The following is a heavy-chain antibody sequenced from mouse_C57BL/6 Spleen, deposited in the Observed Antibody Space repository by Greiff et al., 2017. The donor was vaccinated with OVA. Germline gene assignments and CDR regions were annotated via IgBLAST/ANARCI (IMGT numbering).Heavy chain of an antibody. J-gene: IGHJ4*01. CDR3: ARDDYDEDYYAMDY. Sequence: VQLQQSGPELVKPGASVKISCKASGYTFTDYYMNWVKQSHGKSLEWIGDINPNNGGTSYNQKFKGKATLTVDKSSSTAYMELRSLTSEDSAVYYCARDDYDEDYYAMDYWGQGTSVTVSS. CDR2: INPNNGGT. D-gene: IGHD2-4*01. CDR1: GYTFTDYY. V-gene: IGHV1-26*01.